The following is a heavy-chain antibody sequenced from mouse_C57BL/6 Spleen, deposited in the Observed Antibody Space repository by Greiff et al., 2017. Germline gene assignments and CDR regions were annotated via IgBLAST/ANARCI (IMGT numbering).Heavy chain of an antibody. J-gene: IGHJ3*01. Sequence: QVQLQQPGAELVKPGASVKLSCKASGYTFTSYWMHWVKQRPGQGLEWIGMIHPNSVSTNYNEKFKSKATLTSDKSSSTAYMQLSSLTSEDSAVYYCARGGSSGLAWFAYWGQGTLVTVSA. D-gene: IGHD3-2*02. V-gene: IGHV1-64*01. CDR3: ARGGSSGLAWFAY. CDR2: IHPNSVST. CDR1: GYTFTSYW.